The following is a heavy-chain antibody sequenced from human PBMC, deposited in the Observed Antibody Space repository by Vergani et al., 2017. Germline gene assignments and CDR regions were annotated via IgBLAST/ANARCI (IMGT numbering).Heavy chain of an antibody. J-gene: IGHJ5*02. Sequence: QLQLQESGPGLVKPSATLYPTCSVPGSSIRSSNYYWGWIRQPPGKGLEWIASIYYSGSTHYNPSLKSRVTISVDTSKNQFSLKLSSLTAADTAVYFCARHSXVEWLVKLGWIDPWGQGILVTVSS. CDR3: ARHSXVEWLVKLGWIDP. CDR1: GSSIRSSNYY. D-gene: IGHD6-19*01. CDR2: IYYSGST. V-gene: IGHV4-39*01.